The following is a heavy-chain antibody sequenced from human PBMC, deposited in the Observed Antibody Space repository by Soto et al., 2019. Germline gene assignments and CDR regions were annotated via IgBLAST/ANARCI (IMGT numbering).Heavy chain of an antibody. Sequence: QVQLVQSGAEVKKPGASVKVSCKASGYTFTSYYMHWVRQAPGQGLEWMGIINPSGGSTSYAQKFPGRVTMTRDTSTSTVYMELSSLRSEDTAVYYCAGPLGIWFGEFMGMDVWGQGTTVTVSS. CDR2: INPSGGST. V-gene: IGHV1-46*01. CDR3: AGPLGIWFGEFMGMDV. D-gene: IGHD3-10*01. J-gene: IGHJ6*02. CDR1: GYTFTSYY.